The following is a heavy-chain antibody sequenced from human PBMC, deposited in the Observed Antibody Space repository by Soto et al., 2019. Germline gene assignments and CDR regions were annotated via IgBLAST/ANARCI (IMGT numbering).Heavy chain of an antibody. J-gene: IGHJ4*02. CDR1: GGSISSYY. V-gene: IGHV4-59*01. CDR3: ARSYYDFWSGYPHFDY. CDR2: IYYSGST. Sequence: SETLSLTCTVSGGSISSYYWSWIRQPPGKGLEWIGYIYYSGSTNYNPSLKSRVTISVDTSKNQFSLKLSSVTAADTAVYYCARSYYDFWSGYPHFDYWGQGTLVTVSS. D-gene: IGHD3-3*01.